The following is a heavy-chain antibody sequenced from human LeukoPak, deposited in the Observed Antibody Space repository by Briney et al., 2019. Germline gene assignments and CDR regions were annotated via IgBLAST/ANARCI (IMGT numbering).Heavy chain of an antibody. CDR2: IYSGGST. D-gene: IGHD6-13*01. CDR3: AFARAGIAAAGFDY. CDR1: GFTVSSNY. J-gene: IGHJ4*02. V-gene: IGHV3-53*01. Sequence: GGSLRLSCAASGFTVSSNYMSWVRQAPGKGLEWVSVIYSGGSTYYADSAKGRFTISRDNSKNTLYLQMHSLRADDTAVYYCAFARAGIAAAGFDYWGQGTLVTVSS.